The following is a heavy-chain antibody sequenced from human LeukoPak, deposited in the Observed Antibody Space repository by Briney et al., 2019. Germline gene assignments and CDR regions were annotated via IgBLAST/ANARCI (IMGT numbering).Heavy chain of an antibody. J-gene: IGHJ4*02. CDR2: INPDTGDK. CDR1: GYTFTNYH. D-gene: IGHD2-21*02. Sequence: ASVKVSRKASGYTFTNYHINWVRQASGQGLEWMTWINPDTGDKGYARKFQDRVTITTDTSISTAYMELSSLSSEDTAVYFCARTTSMTASGYDYWGQGTLVTVSS. CDR3: ARTTSMTASGYDY. V-gene: IGHV1-8*03.